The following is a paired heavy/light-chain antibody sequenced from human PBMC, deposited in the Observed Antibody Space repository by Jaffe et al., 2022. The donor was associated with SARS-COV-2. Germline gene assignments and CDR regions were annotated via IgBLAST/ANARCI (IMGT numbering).Heavy chain of an antibody. J-gene: IGHJ5*01. CDR1: GGSFRGYY. Sequence: QVQLQQWGAGLVKPSEPLSLTCAVYGGSFRGYYWSWIRQSPGKGLEWIGEINHSGSTHSNPSLKSRITMSVDTSKNQISLKLTSVTAADTAVYYCARSYPLDSSDWRNNWFDPWGQGTLVTVSP. CDR3: ARSYPLDSSDWRNNWFDP. D-gene: IGHD6-19*01. V-gene: IGHV4-34*01. CDR2: INHSGST.
Light chain of an antibody. Sequence: QSVLTQPPSVSGAPGQRVTISCTEHSSNVGAGYDVHWYQQLPGTAPKLLIYGNNNRPSGVPDRFSGSKSGTSASLAITGLQAEDEADYYCQSFDSSLSGSWVFGGGTKLTVL. CDR2: GNN. J-gene: IGLJ3*02. V-gene: IGLV1-40*01. CDR3: QSFDSSLSGSWV. CDR1: SSNVGAGYD.